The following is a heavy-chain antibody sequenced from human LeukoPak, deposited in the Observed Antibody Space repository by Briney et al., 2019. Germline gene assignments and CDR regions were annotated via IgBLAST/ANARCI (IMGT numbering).Heavy chain of an antibody. CDR3: ARDCDI. Sequence: GGSLRLSCAASGFTFSSYSMNWVRQAPGKGLEWVSYISSSSGTIYYADSVKGRFTISRDNSKNTLYLQMNSLRAEDTAVYYCARDCDIWGQGTMVIVSS. J-gene: IGHJ3*02. V-gene: IGHV3-48*01. CDR1: GFTFSSYS. CDR2: ISSSSGTI.